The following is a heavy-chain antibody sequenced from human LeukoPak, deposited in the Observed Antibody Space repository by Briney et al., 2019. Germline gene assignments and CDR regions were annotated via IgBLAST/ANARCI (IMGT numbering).Heavy chain of an antibody. CDR2: VSAYSGNT. Sequence: GASVKVSCKASGFTFTSYGISWVRQAPGQGPEWMGWVSAYSGNTNYAQKLRGRVTMTTDTSTSTAYMELRSLRSDDTAVYYCARGGFTDYSGLDYWGQGTLVTVSS. J-gene: IGHJ4*02. D-gene: IGHD3-9*01. V-gene: IGHV1-18*04. CDR1: GFTFTSYG. CDR3: ARGGFTDYSGLDY.